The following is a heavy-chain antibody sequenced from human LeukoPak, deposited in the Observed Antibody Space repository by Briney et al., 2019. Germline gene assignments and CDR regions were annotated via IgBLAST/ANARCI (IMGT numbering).Heavy chain of an antibody. CDR1: GFTFSSHW. V-gene: IGHV3-74*01. J-gene: IGHJ6*02. Sequence: GGSLRLSCAASGFTFSSHWMHWVRQAPGKGLVWVSRINSDGSDSTYADSVKGRFTISRDNAKNMLDLQMDSLRAEDTAVYYCARFGVSGARPLGMDVWGQGTTVTVSS. CDR3: ARFGVSGARPLGMDV. D-gene: IGHD2-15*01. CDR2: INSDGSDS.